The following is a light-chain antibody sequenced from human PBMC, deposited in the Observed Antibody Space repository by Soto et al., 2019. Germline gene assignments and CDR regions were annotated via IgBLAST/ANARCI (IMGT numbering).Light chain of an antibody. CDR2: GAS. V-gene: IGKV3-20*01. Sequence: EIVLTQSPGTLSLSPGERATLSCRASQSVSSSYLAWYQQKPGQAPRLLIYGASSRATGIPDRFSGSGSGKDXTLTIFRLVPEDFAVYYCQQYGSSPITFGQGTRLE. CDR3: QQYGSSPIT. CDR1: QSVSSSY. J-gene: IGKJ5*01.